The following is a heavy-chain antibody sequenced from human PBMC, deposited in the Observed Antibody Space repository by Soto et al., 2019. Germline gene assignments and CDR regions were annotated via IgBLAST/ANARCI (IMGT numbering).Heavy chain of an antibody. D-gene: IGHD3-16*01. J-gene: IGHJ4*02. CDR2: ISGSGENT. V-gene: IGHV3-23*01. CDR3: AEDLTRVTRDY. CDR1: GFTFSNYA. Sequence: GGSLRLSCAASGFTFSNYAMSWVRQAPGKGLEWVSGISGSGENTDYADSVKGRFTISRDNSKNTLYLQMNSLRAEDTAVYYCAEDLTRVTRDYWGQGALVTVSS.